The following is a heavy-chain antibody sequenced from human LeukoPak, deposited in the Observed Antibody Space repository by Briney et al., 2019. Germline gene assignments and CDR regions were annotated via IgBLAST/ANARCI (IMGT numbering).Heavy chain of an antibody. V-gene: IGHV5-51*01. Sequence: GESLKISCKGSGYKFTSYWINWVRQMPGKGLEWMGTIYPGDSDTRYSPSFQGQVTISADKSINTAYLEWSSLKASDTAMFFCASIPSGILTAYPDYWGQGTLVTVSS. CDR2: IYPGDSDT. CDR1: GYKFTSYW. D-gene: IGHD3-9*01. J-gene: IGHJ4*02. CDR3: ASIPSGILTAYPDY.